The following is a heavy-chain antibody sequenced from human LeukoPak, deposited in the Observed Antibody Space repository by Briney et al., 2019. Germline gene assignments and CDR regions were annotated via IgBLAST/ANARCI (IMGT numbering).Heavy chain of an antibody. CDR3: AKVRTGYYYYMDV. D-gene: IGHD1-14*01. Sequence: GGSLRLSCAASGIIFSSYGMHWVRQAPGKGLEWVAFIHYDGSKKYHADSVKGRFTISKDNSKNTLYLQMNSLRPEDTAVYYCAKVRTGYYYYMDVWGKGTTVTISS. V-gene: IGHV3-30*02. J-gene: IGHJ6*03. CDR1: GIIFSSYG. CDR2: IHYDGSKK.